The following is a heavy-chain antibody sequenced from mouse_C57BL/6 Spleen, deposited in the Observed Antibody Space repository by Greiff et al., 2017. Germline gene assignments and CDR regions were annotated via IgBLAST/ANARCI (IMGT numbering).Heavy chain of an antibody. Sequence: VQLKQSGPELVKPGASVKISCKASGYSFTGYYMNWVKQSPEKSLVWIGEINPSTGGTTYNQKFKAKATLTVDKSSSTAYMQLKSLTSEDSAVYYCAREGHYYGSSYAMDYWGQGTSVTVSS. CDR2: INPSTGGT. D-gene: IGHD1-1*01. J-gene: IGHJ4*01. CDR1: GYSFTGYY. CDR3: AREGHYYGSSYAMDY. V-gene: IGHV1-42*01.